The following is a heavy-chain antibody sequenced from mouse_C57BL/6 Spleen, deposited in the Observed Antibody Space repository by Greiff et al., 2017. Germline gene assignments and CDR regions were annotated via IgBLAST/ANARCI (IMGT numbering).Heavy chain of an antibody. Sequence: QVQLKQPGAELVKPGASVKMSCKASGYTFTSYWITWVKQRPRQGLEWIGDIYPGSGSTNYNEKFKSKATLTVDTSSSTAYMQLSSLTSEDSAVYYCARQGAIVDWYFDVWGTGTTVTVSS. J-gene: IGHJ1*03. CDR3: ARQGAIVDWYFDV. D-gene: IGHD2-12*01. V-gene: IGHV1-55*01. CDR1: GYTFTSYW. CDR2: IYPGSGST.